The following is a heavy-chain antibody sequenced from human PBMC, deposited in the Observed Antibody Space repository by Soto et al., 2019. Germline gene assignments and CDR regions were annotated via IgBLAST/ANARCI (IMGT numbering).Heavy chain of an antibody. D-gene: IGHD3-22*01. J-gene: IGHJ4*02. CDR1: GGTFNRNT. CDR2: IIPIFGTA. Sequence: SVKVSCKASGGTFNRNTISWVRQAPGQGLEWMGGIIPIFGTANYAQKFQGRVTITAAESTNTAYMELSRLRSEDTAVYYCARQFDYDSSGYYYAYWGQGTLVTVSS. CDR3: ARQFDYDSSGYYYAY. V-gene: IGHV1-69*13.